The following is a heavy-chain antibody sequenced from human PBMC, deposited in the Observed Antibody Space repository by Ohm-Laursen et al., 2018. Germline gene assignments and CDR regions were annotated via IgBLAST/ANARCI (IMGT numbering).Heavy chain of an antibody. D-gene: IGHD3-10*01. V-gene: IGHV4-61*02. CDR2: ISNTGTT. CDR3: ASRGY. CDR1: GGSISSTNYF. Sequence: TLSLTCPVSGGSISSTNYFWSWIRQPAGKGLEWIGRISNTGTTNYNPSLRSRVTMSLDTAKNQFSLKLSSVTAADTAVYYCASRGYWGQGTLVTVSS. J-gene: IGHJ4*02.